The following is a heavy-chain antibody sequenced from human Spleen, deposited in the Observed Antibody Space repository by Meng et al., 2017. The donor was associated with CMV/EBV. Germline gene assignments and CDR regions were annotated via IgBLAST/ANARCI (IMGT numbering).Heavy chain of an antibody. CDR2: IYTSGST. V-gene: IGHV4-4*07. CDR3: ARGGSSSAVDY. Sequence: QVPLQESGPGLVTPSETLSLTCTVCGGASSSYYWSWIRQPAGKGLEWIGRIYTSGSTNYNPSLKSRVTMSVDTSKNQFSLKLSSVTAADTAVYYCARGGSSSAVDYWGQGTLVTVSS. D-gene: IGHD6-6*01. CDR1: GGASSSYY. J-gene: IGHJ4*02.